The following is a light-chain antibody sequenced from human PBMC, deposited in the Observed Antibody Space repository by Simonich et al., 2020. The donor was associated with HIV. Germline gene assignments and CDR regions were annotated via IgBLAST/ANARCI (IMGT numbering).Light chain of an antibody. CDR1: QSVSSY. Sequence: DIVLTQSPATLSLSPGKRATLSCRASQSVSSYLAWYQQKPGQAPRILLYDASNRATGIPARFSGSGAVTDFTLTISSLEPEDFAVYYCQQYGSSPRTFGGGTKVEIK. J-gene: IGKJ4*01. CDR2: DAS. V-gene: IGKV3-11*01. CDR3: QQYGSSPRT.